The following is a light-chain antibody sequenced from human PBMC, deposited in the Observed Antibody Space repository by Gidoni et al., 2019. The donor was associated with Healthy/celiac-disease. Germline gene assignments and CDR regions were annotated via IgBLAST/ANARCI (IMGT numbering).Light chain of an antibody. CDR1: QSVSSSY. V-gene: IGKV3-20*01. Sequence: DIVLTQSPGTLSLSPGERATLSCRASQSVSSSYLAWYQQKPGQAPRLLIYAASSRDTGIPDRFSGSGSGTDFTLTISRLEPEDFAVYYCQQYGSSPWTFGQGTKVEIK. CDR2: AAS. J-gene: IGKJ1*01. CDR3: QQYGSSPWT.